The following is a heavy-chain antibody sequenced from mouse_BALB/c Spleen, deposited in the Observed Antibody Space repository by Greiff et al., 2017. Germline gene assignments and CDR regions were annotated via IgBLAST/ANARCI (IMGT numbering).Heavy chain of an antibody. CDR1: GYSITSDYA. D-gene: IGHD6-1*01. V-gene: IGHV3-2*02. CDR2: ISYSGST. J-gene: IGHJ2*01. CDR3: ARGAHFDY. Sequence: DVQLVESGPGLVKPSQSLSLTCTVTGYSITSDYAWNWIRQFPGNKLEWMGYISYSGSTSYNPSLKSRISITRDTSKNQFFLQLNSVTTEDTATYYCARGAHFDYWGQGTTLTVSS.